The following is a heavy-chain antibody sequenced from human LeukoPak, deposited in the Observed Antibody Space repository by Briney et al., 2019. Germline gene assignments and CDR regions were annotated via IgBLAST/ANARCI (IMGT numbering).Heavy chain of an antibody. CDR2: ISWNSGSI. Sequence: SLRLSWAASGFTLDDYAMHGFRQAPGKGWGWVSGISWNSGSIGYADSVKGRFTISRDNAKNSLYLQMNSLRAEDTALYYCAKSPWGGTVTYDYWGQGTLVTVSS. CDR1: GFTLDDYA. CDR3: AKSPWGGTVTYDY. D-gene: IGHD4-11*01. V-gene: IGHV3-9*01. J-gene: IGHJ4*02.